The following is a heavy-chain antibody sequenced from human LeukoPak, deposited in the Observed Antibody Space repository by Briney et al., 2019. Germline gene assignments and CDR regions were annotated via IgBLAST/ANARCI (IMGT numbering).Heavy chain of an antibody. V-gene: IGHV3-66*02. CDR2: IYSGGST. Sequence: GGSLRLSCAASGFTVSSNYMSWIRQAPGKGLEWVSVIYSGGSTYYADSVKGRFTISRDNSKNALYLQMNSLRAEDTAVYYCASSLGGIFDYWGQGTLVTVSS. CDR1: GFTVSSNY. CDR3: ASSLGGIFDY. D-gene: IGHD3-16*01. J-gene: IGHJ4*02.